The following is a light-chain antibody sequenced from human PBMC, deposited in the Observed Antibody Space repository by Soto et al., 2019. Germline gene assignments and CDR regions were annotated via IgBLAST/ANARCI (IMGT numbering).Light chain of an antibody. CDR3: QQSHSAPLT. Sequence: QMTQSPSSLFASVGDRVTITCRASQSISSHLNWYQQKVGQTPRLLIYAASTLQSEVPPRFSSRGSGTEFTLTISGLQREDFATYYCQQSHSAPLTFGGGTKIQI. V-gene: IGKV1-39*01. J-gene: IGKJ4*01. CDR2: AAS. CDR1: QSISSH.